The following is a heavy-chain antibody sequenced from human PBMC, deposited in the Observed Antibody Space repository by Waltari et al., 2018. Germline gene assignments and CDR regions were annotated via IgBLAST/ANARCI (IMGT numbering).Heavy chain of an antibody. CDR3: ARDVPNGYFDY. V-gene: IGHV3-7*01. Sequence: EVHLVQSGGGLIQPGGSLRLPCGVSGFKFKNYWMTWVRQAPGKGLEWVANINQDGRDKNYVDSVEGRFTISRDNAQNSVYLQMNSLRAEDTAVYYCARDVPNGYFDYWGSGTLVTVSS. D-gene: IGHD1-1*01. CDR1: GFKFKNYW. CDR2: INQDGRDK. J-gene: IGHJ4*02.